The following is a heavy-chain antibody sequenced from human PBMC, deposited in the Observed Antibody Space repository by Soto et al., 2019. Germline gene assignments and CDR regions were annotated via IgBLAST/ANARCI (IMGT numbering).Heavy chain of an antibody. V-gene: IGHV4-31*03. CDR1: DVSISNDVYY. CDR2: IYYTGST. D-gene: IGHD4-17*01. J-gene: IGHJ4*02. Sequence: SETLSLTCTVSDVSISNDVYYWTWIRQYPGKGLEWVGYIYYTGSTYYNPSLTSRVMMSVDTSKNQFSLKLSSVTAADTAVYYCARQEYGDYVFLDYWGQGTLVTVSS. CDR3: ARQEYGDYVFLDY.